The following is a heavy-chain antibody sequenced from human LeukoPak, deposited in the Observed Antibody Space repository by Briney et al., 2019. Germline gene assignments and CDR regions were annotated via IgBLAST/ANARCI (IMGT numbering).Heavy chain of an antibody. D-gene: IGHD3-10*01. Sequence: SETLSLTCAVSGGSISSSNWWSWVRQPPGKGLEWIGEIYHSGSTYYNPSLKSRVTISVDTSKNQFSLKLSSVTAADTAVYYCARVEYYYGSGKGWFDPWGQGTLVTVSS. J-gene: IGHJ5*02. CDR3: ARVEYYYGSGKGWFDP. CDR2: IYHSGST. V-gene: IGHV4-4*02. CDR1: GGSISSSNW.